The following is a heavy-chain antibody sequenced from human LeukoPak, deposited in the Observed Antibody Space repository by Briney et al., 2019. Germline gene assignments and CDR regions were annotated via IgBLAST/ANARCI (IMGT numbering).Heavy chain of an antibody. Sequence: SETLSLTCTVSGGSINSYYWTWIRQPPGKGLEWIGYIYYSGSTNYNPSLKSRVTISVDTSKNQFSLKLSSVTAADTAVYYCARGHDNYYYGMDVWGQGTTVTVSS. CDR1: GGSINSYY. CDR3: ARGHDNYYYGMDV. V-gene: IGHV4-59*01. D-gene: IGHD3-9*01. J-gene: IGHJ6*02. CDR2: IYYSGST.